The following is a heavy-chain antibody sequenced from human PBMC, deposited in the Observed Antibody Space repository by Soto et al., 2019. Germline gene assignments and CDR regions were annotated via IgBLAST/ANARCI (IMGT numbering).Heavy chain of an antibody. CDR1: GFTFSSYS. CDR3: ARGLAAAGNTLLF. CDR2: ISSSSSYI. J-gene: IGHJ4*02. V-gene: IGHV3-21*01. Sequence: PGGSLRLSCAASGFTFSSYSMNWVRQAPGKGLEWVSSISSSSSYIYYADSVKGRFTISRDNAKNSLYLQMNSLRAEDTAVYYCARGLAAAGNTLLFWGQGTLVTVSS. D-gene: IGHD6-13*01.